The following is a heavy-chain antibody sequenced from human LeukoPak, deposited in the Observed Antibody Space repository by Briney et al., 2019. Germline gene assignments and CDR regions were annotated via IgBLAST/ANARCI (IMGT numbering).Heavy chain of an antibody. D-gene: IGHD3-22*01. Sequence: PGGSLRLSCAASGFTLSSYWMSWVRQAPGKGLEWVANIKQDGSEKYYVDSVKGRFTISRDNAKNSLYLQMNSLRAEDTAVYYCVRIRYDSSGYDYWGQGTLVTVSS. CDR1: GFTLSSYW. CDR2: IKQDGSEK. J-gene: IGHJ4*02. V-gene: IGHV3-7*01. CDR3: VRIRYDSSGYDY.